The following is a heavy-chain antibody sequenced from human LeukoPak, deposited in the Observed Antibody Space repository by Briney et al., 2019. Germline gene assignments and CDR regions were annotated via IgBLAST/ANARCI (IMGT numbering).Heavy chain of an antibody. Sequence: SQTLSLTCTVSGGSISSGDYYWSWIRQPPGKGLEWIGEINHSGSTNYNPSLKSRVTISVDTSKNQFSLKLSSVTAADTAVYYCAREEYYYDSSGYGDYWGQGTLVTVSS. CDR3: AREEYYYDSSGYGDY. J-gene: IGHJ4*02. CDR2: INHSGST. CDR1: GGSISSGDYY. V-gene: IGHV4-30-4*01. D-gene: IGHD3-22*01.